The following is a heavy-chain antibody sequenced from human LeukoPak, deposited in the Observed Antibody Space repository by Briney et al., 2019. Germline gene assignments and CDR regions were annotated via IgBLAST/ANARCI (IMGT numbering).Heavy chain of an antibody. V-gene: IGHV3-7*01. D-gene: IGHD2-2*01. CDR1: GFTFSSYW. CDR2: IKQDGSEK. J-gene: IGHJ4*02. Sequence: GGSLRLSCAASGFTFSSYWMSWVRQAPGKGLEWVANIKQDGSEKYYVDSVKGRFTISRDNAKNSLYLQMNSLRAEDTAVYYCARADLQAAIRPRYFDYWGQGTLVTVSS. CDR3: ARADLQAAIRPRYFDY.